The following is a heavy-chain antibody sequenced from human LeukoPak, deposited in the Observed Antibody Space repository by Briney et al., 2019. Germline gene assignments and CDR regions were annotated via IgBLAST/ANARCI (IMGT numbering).Heavy chain of an antibody. CDR3: ARDGGGTSADYYFDY. CDR2: LSYDGRDK. J-gene: IGHJ4*02. V-gene: IGHV3-30*04. D-gene: IGHD2-2*01. CDR1: RFTFTSYA. Sequence: TGGSLRLSCAASRFTFTSYAMHWVRQAPGKGLEWVAVLSYDGRDKHYADSVKGRFTISRDNSKRTLYLQMNSLRAEDTAVYYCARDGGGTSADYYFDYWGQGTLVTVSS.